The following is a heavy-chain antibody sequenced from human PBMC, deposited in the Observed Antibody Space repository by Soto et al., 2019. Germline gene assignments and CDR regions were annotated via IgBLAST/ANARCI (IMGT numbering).Heavy chain of an antibody. CDR3: ARRIWFGEFNWFDP. J-gene: IGHJ5*02. D-gene: IGHD3-10*01. CDR1: SCTISSSNW. CDR2: IYHSGST. Sequence: SETLSHTCAFSSCTISSSNWWSWVRQPPGKGLEWIGEIYHSGSTNYNPSLKSRVTISVDKSKNQFSLKLSSVTAADTAVYYCARRIWFGEFNWFDPWGQGTLVTVSS. V-gene: IGHV4-4*02.